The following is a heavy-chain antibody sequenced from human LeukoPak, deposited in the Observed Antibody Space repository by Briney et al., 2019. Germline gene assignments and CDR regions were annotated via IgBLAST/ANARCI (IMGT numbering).Heavy chain of an antibody. CDR3: VREGYSTGQFDY. J-gene: IGHJ4*02. D-gene: IGHD2-8*02. CDR1: GFIFSDYY. CDR2: ISSSGSNI. V-gene: IGHV3-11*04. Sequence: GGSLRPSCAATGFIFSDYYMTWIRQAPGKGLEWVSHISSSGSNIHHADSVKGRFTISRDNAKNSLYLQMNSLRAEDTAVYYCVREGYSTGQFDYWGQGTLVTVSS.